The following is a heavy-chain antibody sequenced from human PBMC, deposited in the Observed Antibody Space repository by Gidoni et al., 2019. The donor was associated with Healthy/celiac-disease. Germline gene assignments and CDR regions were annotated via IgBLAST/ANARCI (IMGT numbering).Heavy chain of an antibody. Sequence: QLQLQESGPGLVKPSETLSLTCTVSGGSISSSSYYWGWIRQPQGKGLEWIGSIYYSGSTYYNPSLKSRVTISVDTSKNQFSLKLSSVTAADTAVYYCARHMGLPWVAANWFDPWGQGTLVTVSS. CDR2: IYYSGST. CDR1: GGSISSSSYY. J-gene: IGHJ5*02. V-gene: IGHV4-39*01. CDR3: ARHMGLPWVAANWFDP. D-gene: IGHD6-19*01.